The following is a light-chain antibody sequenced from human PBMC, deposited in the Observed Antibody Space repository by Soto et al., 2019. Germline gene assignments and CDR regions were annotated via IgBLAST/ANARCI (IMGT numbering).Light chain of an antibody. J-gene: IGKJ4*01. Sequence: EIVLTQSPGTLSLSPGERATLSCRASQSVTTSYLAWYQHKPGQAPRLLIYGASRRATGIPDRFSGGGSGTDFSLTFSRLEPEDFAVYYCQQYGSSPFTFGGGT. V-gene: IGKV3-20*01. CDR2: GAS. CDR1: QSVTTSY. CDR3: QQYGSSPFT.